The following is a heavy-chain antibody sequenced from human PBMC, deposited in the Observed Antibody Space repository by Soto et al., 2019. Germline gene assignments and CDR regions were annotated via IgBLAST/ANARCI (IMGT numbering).Heavy chain of an antibody. D-gene: IGHD2-15*01. J-gene: IGHJ4*02. CDR1: GFTFSSYG. Sequence: GGSLRLSCAASGFTFSSYGMHWVRQAPGKGLEWVAVIWYDGSNKYYADSVKGRFTISRDNSKNTLYLQMNSLRAEDTAVYYCARDGCSGGSCPPTDPFDYWGQGTLVTISS. V-gene: IGHV3-33*01. CDR3: ARDGCSGGSCPPTDPFDY. CDR2: IWYDGSNK.